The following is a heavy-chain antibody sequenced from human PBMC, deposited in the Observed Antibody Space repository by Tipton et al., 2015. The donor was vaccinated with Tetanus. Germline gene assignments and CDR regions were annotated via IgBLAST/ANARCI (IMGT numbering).Heavy chain of an antibody. CDR2: IDPNSGGT. V-gene: IGHV1-2*02. D-gene: IGHD4-17*01. CDR1: GYTFTGYY. CDR3: ARDRGEYIYYGMDV. Sequence: QLVQSGAEVKKPGASVKVSCKASGYTFTGYYMYWVRQAPGQGLEWMGWIDPNSGGTVYAQKFQGRVTMTRDTSISTAYMGLRSLRSGDTAVYYCARDRGEYIYYGMDVWGPGTTVTVS. J-gene: IGHJ6*02.